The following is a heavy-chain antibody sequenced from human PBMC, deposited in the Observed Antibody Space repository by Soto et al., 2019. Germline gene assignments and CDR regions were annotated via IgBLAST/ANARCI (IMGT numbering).Heavy chain of an antibody. CDR3: AKDLSSSWHYFDY. Sequence: EVQVVESGGGLVQPGGSLRLSCAASGFTVSNNYMTWVRQAPGKGLEWVSVTYSGGDTVYADSVKGRFTISRDNSKNTLYLQMNGLRAEDTAVYYCAKDLSSSWHYFDYWGQGTLVTVSS. CDR1: GFTVSNNY. J-gene: IGHJ4*02. D-gene: IGHD6-13*01. CDR2: TYSGGDT. V-gene: IGHV3-53*01.